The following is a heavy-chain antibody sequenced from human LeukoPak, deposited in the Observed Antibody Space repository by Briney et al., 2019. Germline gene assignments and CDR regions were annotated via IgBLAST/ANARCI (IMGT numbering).Heavy chain of an antibody. CDR1: GFTFSIYA. D-gene: IGHD3-22*01. Sequence: GGSLRLSCAASGFTFSIYAMSWVRQAPGKGLEWVSGISGSGDNTYYADSVKGRFTISRDNSKNTLYVQVNSLGTEDTAAYYCAKGSYYDSSGSFYFDYWGQGTLVTVSS. J-gene: IGHJ4*02. CDR3: AKGSYYDSSGSFYFDY. V-gene: IGHV3-23*01. CDR2: ISGSGDNT.